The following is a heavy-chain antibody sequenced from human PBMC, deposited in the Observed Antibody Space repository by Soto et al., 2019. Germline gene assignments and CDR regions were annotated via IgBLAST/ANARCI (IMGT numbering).Heavy chain of an antibody. CDR3: DRDTPYHLSVFAL. Sequence: GKGLEWIGRIFTSGYTKYNPSLKSRVTMSVDTSQNQFSLKLNSVTAADTAVFFCDRDTPYHLSVFALRGPGTLVPVSS. V-gene: IGHV4-4*07. J-gene: IGHJ4*01. D-gene: IGHD2-2*01. CDR2: IFTSGYT.